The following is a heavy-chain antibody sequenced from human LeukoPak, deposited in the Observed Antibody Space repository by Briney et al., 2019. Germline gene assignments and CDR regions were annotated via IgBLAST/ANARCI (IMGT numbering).Heavy chain of an antibody. D-gene: IGHD5-18*01. J-gene: IGHJ4*02. CDR3: AKGRGGDYSYGSYYFEY. Sequence: SGGSLRLSCAASGFTFSSYAMSWVRQAPGKGLEWVSTISGNGAGTYYADSVKGRFTISRDNSKNTLYLQMNSLRAEDTAVYYCAKGRGGDYSYGSYYFEYWGQGTLVTVSS. V-gene: IGHV3-23*01. CDR2: ISGNGAGT. CDR1: GFTFSSYA.